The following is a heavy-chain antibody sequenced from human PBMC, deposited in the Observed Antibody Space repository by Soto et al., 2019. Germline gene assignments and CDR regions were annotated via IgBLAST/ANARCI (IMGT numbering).Heavy chain of an antibody. J-gene: IGHJ3*02. CDR2: VKGDGSER. Sequence: GGSLSTYGAAPVFTFSSYWMHWVSEAPGKGLVWVSRVKGDGSERTYADSVKGRFTISRDNTKNTLYLQMNSLRPEDTAVYYCTRAQWLADDVFDIWGHGTMVTVSS. CDR1: VFTFSSYW. V-gene: IGHV3-74*01. CDR3: TRAQWLADDVFDI. D-gene: IGHD6-19*01.